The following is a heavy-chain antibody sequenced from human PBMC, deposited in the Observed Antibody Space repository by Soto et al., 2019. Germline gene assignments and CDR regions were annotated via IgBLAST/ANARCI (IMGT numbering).Heavy chain of an antibody. CDR3: SRRAPEGFDP. V-gene: IGHV4-39*01. CDR2: MYYSGST. Sequence: SETLSLTCNVSGGSISRSSYYWGWIRQPPGKGLEWIGSMYYSGSTYCNPSLKSRVTISIDTPKNQLSLKLTSVTAADTAVYYCSRRAPEGFDPWGQGTLVTVSS. J-gene: IGHJ5*02. CDR1: GGSISRSSYY.